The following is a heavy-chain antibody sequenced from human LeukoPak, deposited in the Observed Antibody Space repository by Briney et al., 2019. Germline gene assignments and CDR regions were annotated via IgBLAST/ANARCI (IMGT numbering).Heavy chain of an antibody. J-gene: IGHJ3*02. V-gene: IGHV3-48*03. Sequence: GGSLRLSCAASGFTFSSYEMNWVRQAPGKGLEWVSYISSSGSTIYYADSVKGRFTISRDNAKNSLYLQMNSLRAEDTAVYYCARADGDYNGAFDIWGQGTMVAVSS. D-gene: IGHD4-17*01. CDR1: GFTFSSYE. CDR2: ISSSGSTI. CDR3: ARADGDYNGAFDI.